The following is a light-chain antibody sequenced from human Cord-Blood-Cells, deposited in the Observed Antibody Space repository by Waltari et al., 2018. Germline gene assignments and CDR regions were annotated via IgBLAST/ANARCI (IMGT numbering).Light chain of an antibody. CDR2: GAS. V-gene: IGKV3-20*01. Sequence: EIVLTQSPGTLSLSPGARATISCRASQSVSSSYLAWYQQKPGPAPRLLIYGASIRATGIPDRFSGSASGTDFTLTSSRLEAEDFAWYYRQQYGSSPTFGQGTKVEIK. CDR3: QQYGSSPT. J-gene: IGKJ1*01. CDR1: QSVSSSY.